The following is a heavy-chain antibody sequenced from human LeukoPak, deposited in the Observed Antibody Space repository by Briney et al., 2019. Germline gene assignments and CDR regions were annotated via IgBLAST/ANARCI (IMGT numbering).Heavy chain of an antibody. CDR3: VREGVWLQLPKDY. Sequence: PSETPSLTCAVSGYSLSSGYYWGWIRQPPGKGLEWIGSIYHSGSTYYNPSLKSRVTISVDTSKKQFSLRLSSVIAADTAVYYCVREGVWLQLPKDYWGQGSLVTVSS. D-gene: IGHD5-24*01. J-gene: IGHJ4*02. V-gene: IGHV4-38-2*02. CDR2: IYHSGST. CDR1: GYSLSSGYY.